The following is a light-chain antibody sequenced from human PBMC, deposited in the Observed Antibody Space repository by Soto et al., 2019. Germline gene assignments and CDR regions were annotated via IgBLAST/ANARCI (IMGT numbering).Light chain of an antibody. CDR1: QGISGD. J-gene: IGKJ1*01. V-gene: IGKV1-9*01. CDR3: QQLNSYPVT. CDR2: AAS. Sequence: IQLTQSPSPLSASVGDRVTITCRASQGISGDLAWYQQKPGKDPKLLIYAASTLQSGVPSRFSGSGSGTDFTLTISSLQPEDFATYYCQQLNSYPVTFGQGTKVEIK.